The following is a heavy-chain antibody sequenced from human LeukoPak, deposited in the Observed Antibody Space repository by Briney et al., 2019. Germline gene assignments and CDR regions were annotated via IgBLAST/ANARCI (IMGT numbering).Heavy chain of an antibody. CDR1: GYTFTGYY. D-gene: IGHD4-17*01. J-gene: IGHJ4*02. CDR3: ARYGKEQPAFDY. V-gene: IGHV1-2*06. Sequence: EASVKASCKAFGYTFTGYYMHWVRQAPGQGLEWMGRINPNSGGTNYAQKFQGRVTMTRGTSISTAYMELSRLRSDDTAVYYCARYGKEQPAFDYWGQGTLVTVSS. CDR2: INPNSGGT.